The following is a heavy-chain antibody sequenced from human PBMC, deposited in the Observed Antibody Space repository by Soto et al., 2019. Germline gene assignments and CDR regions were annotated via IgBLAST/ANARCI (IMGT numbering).Heavy chain of an antibody. V-gene: IGHV2-5*01. D-gene: IGHD3-3*01. J-gene: IGHJ4*02. Sequence: QITLKESGPTLVKPTETLTLTCTFSGFSLSSGVGVAWIRQPPGKALEWLALIFWNDDERYSPSLKSRLAVSKGTSKHQVVLTLTNVDPVDTATYYCAHVGDFWSGVIDFWGQGALVTVSS. CDR2: IFWNDDE. CDR3: AHVGDFWSGVIDF. CDR1: GFSLSSGVG.